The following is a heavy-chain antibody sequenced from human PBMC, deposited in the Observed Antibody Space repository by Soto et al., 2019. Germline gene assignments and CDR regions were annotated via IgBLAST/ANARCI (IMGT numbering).Heavy chain of an antibody. CDR3: ATRATYSYDSSGFY. V-gene: IGHV4-59*12. D-gene: IGHD3-22*01. CDR1: GGSISSYY. CDR2: IYHSGST. Sequence: SETLSLTCTVSGGSISSYYWSWIRQPPGKGLEWVGEIYHSGSTNYNPSLKSRVTISKDNSKNQFSLKLSSVTAADTAVYYCATRATYSYDSSGFYWGQGTLVTVSS. J-gene: IGHJ4*02.